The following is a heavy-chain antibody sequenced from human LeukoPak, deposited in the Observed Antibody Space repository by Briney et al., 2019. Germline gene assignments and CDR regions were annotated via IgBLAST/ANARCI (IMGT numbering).Heavy chain of an antibody. CDR1: GGSISSYY. CDR2: IYYSGST. CDR3: ARASAAINIAAAVDFDY. J-gene: IGHJ4*02. V-gene: IGHV4-59*01. D-gene: IGHD6-13*01. Sequence: SETLSLTCTVSGGSISSYYWSWIRQPPGKGLEWIGYIYYSGSTNYNPSLKSRVTISVDTSKNQFSLKLSSVTAADTAVYYCARASAAINIAAAVDFDYWGQGTLVTVSS.